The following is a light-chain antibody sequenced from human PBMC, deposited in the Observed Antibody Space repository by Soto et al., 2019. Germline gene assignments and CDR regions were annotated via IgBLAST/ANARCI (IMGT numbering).Light chain of an antibody. CDR3: QQYGTSPRT. V-gene: IGKV3-20*01. CDR1: QTISNNY. J-gene: IGKJ1*01. CDR2: AAS. Sequence: EIVLTQSPGTLSLSPGEGATLSCRASQTISNNYLAWYQHKPGQAPRLLIYAASTRATGIPDRFSGSGSGADFTLTVNRLEPEYFAVYYCQQYGTSPRTFGQGTKVEI.